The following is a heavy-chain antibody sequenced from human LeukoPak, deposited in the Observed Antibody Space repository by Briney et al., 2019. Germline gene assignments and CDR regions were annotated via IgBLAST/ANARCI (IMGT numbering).Heavy chain of an antibody. J-gene: IGHJ4*02. CDR3: ARHEELLRNFDY. CDR1: GGSISSSSYY. D-gene: IGHD1-26*01. Sequence: KPSETLSLTCTVSGGSISSSSYYWGWIRQPPGKGLEWIGSIYYSGSTYYNPSLKSRVTISVDTSKNQFSLKLSSVTAADTAVYYCARHEELLRNFDYWGQGTLVTVSS. V-gene: IGHV4-39*01. CDR2: IYYSGST.